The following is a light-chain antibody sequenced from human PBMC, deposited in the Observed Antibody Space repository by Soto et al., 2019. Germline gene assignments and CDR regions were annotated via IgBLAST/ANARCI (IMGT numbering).Light chain of an antibody. Sequence: QSALTQPASVSGSPGQSITISCTGTSSDVGNYKYVSWYQQHPGKAPKLMIYEVSNRPSGVSNRFSGSKSGNTASLTISGLQAEDEADYYCSSYTSTNTVIFGGGTQLTVL. CDR2: EVS. V-gene: IGLV2-14*01. CDR3: SSYTSTNTVI. J-gene: IGLJ2*01. CDR1: SSDVGNYKY.